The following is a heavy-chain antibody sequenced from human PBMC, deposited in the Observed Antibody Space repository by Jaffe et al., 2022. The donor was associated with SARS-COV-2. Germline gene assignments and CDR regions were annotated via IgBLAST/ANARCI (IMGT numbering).Heavy chain of an antibody. V-gene: IGHV3-15*01. CDR3: TTDVGRYSGYGDY. CDR2: IKSKTDGGTT. J-gene: IGHJ4*02. Sequence: EVQLVESGGGLVKPGGSLRLSCAASGFTFSDAWMSWVRQAPGKGLEWVGRIKSKTDGGTTDYAVSVKGRFSISREESKNTLYLQMNSLKTEDTAVYYCTTDVGRYSGYGDYWGQGTLVTVSS. D-gene: IGHD5-12*01. CDR1: GFTFSDAW.